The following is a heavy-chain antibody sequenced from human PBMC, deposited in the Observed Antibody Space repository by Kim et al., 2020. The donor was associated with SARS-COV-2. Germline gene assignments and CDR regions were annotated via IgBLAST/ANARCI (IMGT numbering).Heavy chain of an antibody. V-gene: IGHV4-39*07. CDR2: IYHSGST. Sequence: SETLSLTCSVSGGSISTNNYYWAWMRQPPGKGLEWIGTIYHSGSTYFNPSLKSRVTMSVDTSNNDFSLRLRSVTAADTAVYYCARDQNWGELVEFGELLGAFDIWGQGSMVIVSS. D-gene: IGHD3-10*01. CDR3: ARDQNWGELVEFGELLGAFDI. J-gene: IGHJ3*02. CDR1: GGSISTNNYY.